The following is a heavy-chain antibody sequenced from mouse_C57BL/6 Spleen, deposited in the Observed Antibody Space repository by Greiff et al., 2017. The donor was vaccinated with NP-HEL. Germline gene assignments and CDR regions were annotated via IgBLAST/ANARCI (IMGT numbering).Heavy chain of an antibody. CDR3: ARGIFYDYDWYFDV. CDR1: GFTFSDYG. Sequence: EVKLVESGGGLVKPGGSLKLSCAASGFTFSDYGMHWVRQAPEKGLEWVAYISSGSSTIYYADTVKGRFTISRDNAKNTLFLQMTSLRSEDTAMYYCARGIFYDYDWYFDVWGTGTTVTVSS. V-gene: IGHV5-17*01. D-gene: IGHD2-4*01. J-gene: IGHJ1*03. CDR2: ISSGSSTI.